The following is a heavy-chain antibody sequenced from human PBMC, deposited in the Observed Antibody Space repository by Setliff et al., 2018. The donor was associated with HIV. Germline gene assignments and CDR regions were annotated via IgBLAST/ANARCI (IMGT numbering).Heavy chain of an antibody. D-gene: IGHD4-17*01. Sequence: GESLKISCKGSGYSFDTYWIGWVRQMPGKGLEWMGIIYPGYSDTIYSPPFQGRVTISADKSVTTAYLQWSSLRASDTAVYYCATSTVVTPRQDSFHHWGQGTLVTVSS. V-gene: IGHV5-51*01. J-gene: IGHJ1*01. CDR1: GYSFDTYW. CDR3: ATSTVVTPRQDSFHH. CDR2: IYPGYSDT.